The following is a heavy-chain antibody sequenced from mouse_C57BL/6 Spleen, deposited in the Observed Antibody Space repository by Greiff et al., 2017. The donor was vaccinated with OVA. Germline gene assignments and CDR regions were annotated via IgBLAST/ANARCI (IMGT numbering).Heavy chain of an antibody. CDR2: INPSNGGT. D-gene: IGHD1-1*01. CDR1: GYTFTSYW. CDR3: ARGNYYGSSPYAMDY. J-gene: IGHJ4*01. V-gene: IGHV1-53*01. Sequence: QVQLQQPGTELVKPGASVKLSCKASGYTFTSYWMHWVKQRPGQGLEWIGNINPSNGGTNYNEKFKSKATLTVDKSSSTACMQLSSLTSEDSAVYYCARGNYYGSSPYAMDYWGQGTSVTVSS.